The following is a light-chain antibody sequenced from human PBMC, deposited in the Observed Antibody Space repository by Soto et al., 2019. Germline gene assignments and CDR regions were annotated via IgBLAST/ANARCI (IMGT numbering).Light chain of an antibody. J-gene: IGKJ1*01. CDR2: KAC. Sequence: DIQMTQSPSTLSASVGDRVTITCRASQSISRWLAWYQQKPGKVPKLLIYKACNLESGVPSRFSGSGSGTEFSLTISSLQPDDFATYYGQEFNPWTFGQGTKVETK. CDR3: QEFNPWT. CDR1: QSISRW. V-gene: IGKV1-5*03.